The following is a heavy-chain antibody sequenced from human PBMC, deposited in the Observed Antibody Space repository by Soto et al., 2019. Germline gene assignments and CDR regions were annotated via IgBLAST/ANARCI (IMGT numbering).Heavy chain of an antibody. V-gene: IGHV3-21*01. Sequence: SLRLYWAAPGLRFSAYIMNWVLQAPGQGLEWVSSISGSKKNIYYADEVKGRFTTSRDNAQGLVYLQTDSLRAEDTAVYYCPRDWGTSGTTSLDHWGQGTLVTVSS. D-gene: IGHD1-1*01. CDR2: ISGSKKNI. CDR1: GLRFSAYI. J-gene: IGHJ4*02. CDR3: PRDWGTSGTTSLDH.